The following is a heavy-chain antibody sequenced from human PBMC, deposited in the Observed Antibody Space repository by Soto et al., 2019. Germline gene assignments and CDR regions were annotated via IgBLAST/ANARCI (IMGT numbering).Heavy chain of an antibody. CDR2: IYWDDDK. CDR1: VFSLSTSGVG. CDR3: AEYVGDAFDI. V-gene: IGHV2-5*02. Sequence: QITLKVSGPTLVKPTQTLTLTCTFSVFSLSTSGVGVGWIRQPPGKALEWLALIYWDDDKRYSPSLKSRLTITKDTSKNQVVLTMTDMDPVDTATDYCAEYVGDAFDIWGQGTMVTVSS. J-gene: IGHJ3*02. D-gene: IGHD1-26*01.